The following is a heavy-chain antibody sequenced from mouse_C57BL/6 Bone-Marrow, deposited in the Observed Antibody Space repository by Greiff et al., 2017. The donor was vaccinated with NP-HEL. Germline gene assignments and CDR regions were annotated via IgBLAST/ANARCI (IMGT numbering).Heavy chain of an antibody. CDR3: ARFGTTTVGY. J-gene: IGHJ2*01. V-gene: IGHV1-54*01. D-gene: IGHD1-1*01. CDR2: INPGSGGT. CDR1: GYAFTNYL. Sequence: QVQLQQSGAELVRPGTSVKVSCKASGYAFTNYLIEWVKQRPGQGLEWIGVINPGSGGTNYNEKFKGKATLTADKSSSTAYMQLSSLTSEDSAVYFCARFGTTTVGYWGQGTTLTVPS.